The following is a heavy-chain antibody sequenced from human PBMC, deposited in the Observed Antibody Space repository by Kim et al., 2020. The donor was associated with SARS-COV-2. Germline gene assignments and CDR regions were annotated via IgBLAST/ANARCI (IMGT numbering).Heavy chain of an antibody. CDR3: ARGGITLVGNYYFGY. Sequence: SETLSLTCTVSGGSISSGGYYWNWIRQHPGKGLEWIGYIYSSGGTYHNPSLKSRVTISVDTSKNQFFLKLTSVTAADTAVYYCARGGITLVGNYYFGYWGQWTLATVPS. V-gene: IGHV4-31*03. J-gene: IGHJ4*02. CDR1: GGSISSGGYY. D-gene: IGHD3-10*01. CDR2: IYSSGGT.